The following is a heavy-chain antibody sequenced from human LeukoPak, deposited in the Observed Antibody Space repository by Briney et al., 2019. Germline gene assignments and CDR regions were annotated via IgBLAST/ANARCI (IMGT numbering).Heavy chain of an antibody. Sequence: GGSLRFSCAASGFTFSSYEMNWVRQAPGKGLEWVSYISSSGSTIYYADSVKGRFTISRDNAKNSLYLQMNSLRAEDTAVYYCARTSGSGYYTQYFQHWGQGTLVTVSS. CDR3: ARTSGSGYYTQYFQH. V-gene: IGHV3-48*03. CDR2: ISSSGSTI. D-gene: IGHD3-3*01. J-gene: IGHJ1*01. CDR1: GFTFSSYE.